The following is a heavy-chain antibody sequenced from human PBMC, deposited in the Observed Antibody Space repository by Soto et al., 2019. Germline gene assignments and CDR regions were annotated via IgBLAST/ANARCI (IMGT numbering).Heavy chain of an antibody. Sequence: GGSLRLSCAASGFTFSSYAMSWVRQAPGKGLEWVSAISGSGGSTYYADSVKGRFTISRDNSKNTLYLQMNSLRAEETAVYYCAKDLTYSRSPNWFDPWGQGTLVTVSS. V-gene: IGHV3-23*01. CDR2: ISGSGGST. CDR1: GFTFSSYA. CDR3: AKDLTYSRSPNWFDP. J-gene: IGHJ5*02. D-gene: IGHD1-26*01.